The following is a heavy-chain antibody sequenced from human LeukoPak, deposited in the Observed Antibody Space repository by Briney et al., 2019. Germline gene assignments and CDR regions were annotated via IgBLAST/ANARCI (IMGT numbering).Heavy chain of an antibody. J-gene: IGHJ2*01. V-gene: IGHV3-23*01. D-gene: IGHD4-17*01. CDR2: ISGSGGST. Sequence: PGGSLRLSCAASGFTFSSYAMSWVRQAPGKGLEWVSAISGSGGSTYYADSVKGRFTISRDNSKNTLYLQMNTLRADDTAVYYCARDRSKTTVTTGWYFDLWGRGTLVTVSS. CDR3: ARDRSKTTVTTGWYFDL. CDR1: GFTFSSYA.